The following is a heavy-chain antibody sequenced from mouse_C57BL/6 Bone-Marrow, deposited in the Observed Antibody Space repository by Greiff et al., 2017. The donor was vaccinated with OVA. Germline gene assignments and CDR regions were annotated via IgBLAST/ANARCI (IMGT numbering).Heavy chain of an antibody. CDR2: IDPSDSYT. J-gene: IGHJ3*01. CDR1: GYTFTSYW. CDR3: ARGDYDYAWFAY. V-gene: IGHV1-50*01. Sequence: QVQLQQPGAELVKPGASVKLSCKASGYTFTSYWMQWVKQRPGQGLEWIGEIDPSDSYTNYNQQFKGKATLTVDTSSSTAYMQLSSLTSEDSAVYYCARGDYDYAWFAYWGQGTLVTVSA. D-gene: IGHD2-4*01.